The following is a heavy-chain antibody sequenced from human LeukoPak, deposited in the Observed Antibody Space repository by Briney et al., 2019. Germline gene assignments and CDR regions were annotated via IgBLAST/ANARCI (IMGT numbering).Heavy chain of an antibody. V-gene: IGHV7-4-1*02. J-gene: IGHJ4*02. CDR3: ARAECSSTSCDLDY. CDR1: GYTFTSYA. D-gene: IGHD2-2*01. Sequence: ASVKVSCKASGYTFTSYAMNWVRQAPGQGLEWVGWINTNTGNPTYAQGFTGRFVFSLDTSVSTAYLQISSLKAEDTAVYYCARAECSSTSCDLDYWGQGTLVTVSS. CDR2: INTNTGNP.